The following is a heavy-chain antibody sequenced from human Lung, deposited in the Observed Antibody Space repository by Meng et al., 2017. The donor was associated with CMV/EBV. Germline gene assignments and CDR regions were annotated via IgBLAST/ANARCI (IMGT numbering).Heavy chain of an antibody. V-gene: IGHV3-30*02. CDR3: AKDRCSSTSCRYYYYGMDV. CDR2: IRHDGSNK. CDR1: GFTFSSYG. D-gene: IGHD2-2*01. J-gene: IGHJ6*02. Sequence: GESLKIPCAASGFTFSSYGMHWVRQAPGKGLEGVAFIRHDGSNKYYADSVKGRFIISRVSTKNTLYLQMNSLRAEDTAVYYCAKDRCSSTSCRYYYYGMDVWGQGXTVTVSS.